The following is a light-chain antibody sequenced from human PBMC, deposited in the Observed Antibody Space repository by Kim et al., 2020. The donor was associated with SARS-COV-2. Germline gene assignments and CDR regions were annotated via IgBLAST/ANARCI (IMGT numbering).Light chain of an antibody. Sequence: DIQMTQSPSSLSASVGDRVTITCRASQSISSYLNWYQQKPGKAPKLLIYAASSLQSGVPSRFSGSGSGTDFTLTISSLQPEDFATYYCPQSYSTTRTCGQGTKLEI. V-gene: IGKV1-39*01. CDR2: AAS. CDR3: PQSYSTTRT. J-gene: IGKJ2*01. CDR1: QSISSY.